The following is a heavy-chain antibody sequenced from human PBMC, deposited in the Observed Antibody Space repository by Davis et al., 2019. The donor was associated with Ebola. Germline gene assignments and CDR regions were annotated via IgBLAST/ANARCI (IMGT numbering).Heavy chain of an antibody. V-gene: IGHV3-9*01. CDR1: GFKFDDYA. D-gene: IGHD2/OR15-2a*01. J-gene: IGHJ3*01. CDR2: ISWNSYYM. CDR3: AKDRADFSAFDV. Sequence: GGSLRLSCAASGFKFDDYAMHWVRRVPGKGLEWVPGISWNSYYMYYGDSVKGRFTISRDNAKNSVYLQMNSLRPEDTALYYCAKDRADFSAFDVWGQGTMVTVSS.